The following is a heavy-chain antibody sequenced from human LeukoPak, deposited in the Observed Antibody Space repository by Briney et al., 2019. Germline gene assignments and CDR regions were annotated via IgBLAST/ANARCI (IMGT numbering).Heavy chain of an antibody. V-gene: IGHV1-18*01. Sequence: ASVKVSCEASGYTFTSYSINWVRQAPGQGLEWMGWISVYNGNTNYAQKPQDRVTMTTDTSTSTAYMELRSLRSDDTAVYFCAREPGGPYNAFDIWGQGTMVTVSS. CDR3: AREPGGPYNAFDI. J-gene: IGHJ3*02. CDR1: GYTFTSYS. CDR2: ISVYNGNT. D-gene: IGHD4-23*01.